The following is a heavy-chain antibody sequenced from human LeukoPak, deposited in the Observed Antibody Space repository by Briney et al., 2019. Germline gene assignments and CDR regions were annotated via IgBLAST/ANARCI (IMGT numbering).Heavy chain of an antibody. D-gene: IGHD6-19*01. CDR1: GGTFSSYA. J-gene: IGHJ4*02. CDR2: ISAYNGNT. CDR3: ARVAAVAGFFDY. V-gene: IGHV1-18*01. Sequence: GASVTVSCTASGGTFSSYAISWVRQAPGQGLEWMGWISAYNGNTNYAQKLQGRVTMTTDTSTSTAYMELRSLRSDDTAVYYCARVAAVAGFFDYWGQGTLVTVSS.